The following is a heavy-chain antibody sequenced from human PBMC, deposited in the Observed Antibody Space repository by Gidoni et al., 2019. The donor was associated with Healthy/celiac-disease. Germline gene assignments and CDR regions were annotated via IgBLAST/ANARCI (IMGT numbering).Heavy chain of an antibody. CDR1: GGSFSGYY. CDR3: ARDLSGDPFDY. V-gene: IGHV4-34*01. D-gene: IGHD1-26*01. CDR2: INHSGST. Sequence: QVQLQQWGAGLLKPSETLSLTCAVYGGSFSGYYWSWIRQPPGKGLEWIGEINHSGSTNYNPSLKSRVTISVDTSKNQFSLKLSSVTAADTAVYYCARDLSGDPFDYWGQGTLVTVSS. J-gene: IGHJ4*02.